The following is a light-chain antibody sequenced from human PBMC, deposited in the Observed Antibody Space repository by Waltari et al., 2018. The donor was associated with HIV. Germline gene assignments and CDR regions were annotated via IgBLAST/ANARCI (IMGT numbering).Light chain of an antibody. Sequence: IVMTQSPDSLAVSLGERATINCKSSQSVLYSSNNKNYLAWYQQKPGQPPKLLFYWASTRESGVPDRFSGSGSGTDFTLTISSLQAEDVAVYYCQQYYSSPHTFGGGTKVEIK. V-gene: IGKV4-1*01. CDR3: QQYYSSPHT. CDR2: WAS. J-gene: IGKJ4*01. CDR1: QSVLYSSNNKNY.